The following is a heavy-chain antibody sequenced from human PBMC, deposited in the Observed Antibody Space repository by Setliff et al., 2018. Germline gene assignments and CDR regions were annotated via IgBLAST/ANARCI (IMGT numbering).Heavy chain of an antibody. CDR2: TIPMFGTT. J-gene: IGHJ6*04. Sequence: KVSCKASGATFSSHGISWVRQAPGQGLEWMGGTIPMFGTTEYAQKFQGRLTIITDESTNTAFMQLSSVTAADTAVYYCAREYSSSSNVLDVWGKGTTVTVSS. V-gene: IGHV1-69*05. CDR3: AREYSSSSNVLDV. D-gene: IGHD6-6*01. CDR1: GATFSSHG.